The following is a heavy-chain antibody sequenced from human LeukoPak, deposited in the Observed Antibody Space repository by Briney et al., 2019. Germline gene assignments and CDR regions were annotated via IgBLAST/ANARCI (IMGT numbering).Heavy chain of an antibody. CDR1: GGSISSYY. CDR2: IYTSGST. V-gene: IGHV4-4*07. Sequence: PSETLSLTCTVSGGSISSYYWSWIRQPAGKGLEWIGRIYTSGSTNYNPSLKSRVTISVDTSKNQFSLKLSSVTAADTAVYYCARHGLYNYYGSGSYFDYWGQGTLVTVSS. D-gene: IGHD3-10*01. J-gene: IGHJ4*02. CDR3: ARHGLYNYYGSGSYFDY.